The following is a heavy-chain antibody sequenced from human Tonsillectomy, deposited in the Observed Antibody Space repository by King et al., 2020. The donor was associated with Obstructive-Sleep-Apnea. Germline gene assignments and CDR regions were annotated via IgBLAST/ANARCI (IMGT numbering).Heavy chain of an antibody. CDR2: IIWNIGSI. Sequence: VQLVEAGGGLVQPGRSLRLSCAASGFTFDDYAMHWVRQAPGKGLEWGSGIIWNIGSIGYADSVKGRFTLSRDNAKNSLYLQMNSLRAEDTALYYCAKDTVGAVAGGNFDYWGQGTLVTVSS. CDR3: AKDTVGAVAGGNFDY. J-gene: IGHJ4*02. V-gene: IGHV3-9*01. CDR1: GFTFDDYA. D-gene: IGHD6-19*01.